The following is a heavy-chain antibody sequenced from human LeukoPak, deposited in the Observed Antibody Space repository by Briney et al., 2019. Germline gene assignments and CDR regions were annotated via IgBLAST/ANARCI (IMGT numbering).Heavy chain of an antibody. D-gene: IGHD4-17*01. J-gene: IGHJ3*02. V-gene: IGHV1-18*01. CDR3: AADYGDYPHHDAFDI. CDR2: TSAYNGNT. CDR1: GYTFTSYG. Sequence: ASVKVSCKASGYTFTSYGISWVRQAPGQGLEWMGWTSAYNGNTNYAQKLQGRVTMTTDTSTSTAYMELRSLRSDDTAVYYCAADYGDYPHHDAFDIWGQGTMVTVSS.